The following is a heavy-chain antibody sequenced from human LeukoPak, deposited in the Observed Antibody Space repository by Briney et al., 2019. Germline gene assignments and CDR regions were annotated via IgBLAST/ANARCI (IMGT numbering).Heavy chain of an antibody. V-gene: IGHV4-4*07. CDR3: ARGYYYDSSGYYPLDAFDI. Sequence: SETLSLTCTVSGGSISSYCWSWIRQPAGKGLEWIGRIYTSGSTNYNPSLKSRVTMSVDTSKNQFSLKLSSVTAADTAVYYCARGYYYDSSGYYPLDAFDIWGQGTMVTVSS. CDR2: IYTSGST. J-gene: IGHJ3*02. CDR1: GGSISSYC. D-gene: IGHD3-22*01.